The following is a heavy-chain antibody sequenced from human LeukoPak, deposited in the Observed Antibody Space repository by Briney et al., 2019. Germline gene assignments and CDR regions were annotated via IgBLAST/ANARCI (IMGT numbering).Heavy chain of an antibody. V-gene: IGHV4-34*01. CDR2: INNSGST. J-gene: IGHJ4*02. CDR1: GGSFSGYY. D-gene: IGHD2-2*01. Sequence: SETLSLTCVVDGGSFSGYYWSWIRQPPGKVMEWIGAINNSGSTNNNPTFKSRVTISVGVSKNQFSLKLSSVTAADTAVYYCARGVLLVVPAAPRNAHLDCWGQGTLVTVSS. CDR3: ARGVLLVVPAAPRNAHLDC.